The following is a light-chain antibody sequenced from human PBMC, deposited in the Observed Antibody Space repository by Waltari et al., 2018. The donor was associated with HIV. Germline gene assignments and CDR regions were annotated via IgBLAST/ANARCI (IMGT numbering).Light chain of an antibody. CDR3: SSYTSSSVV. V-gene: IGLV2-14*01. CDR2: EVS. Sequence: QSALTQPASVSGSPGQSITLPCPGTSSDAGGFHYVSWYQQNPGKAPKLMIYEVSNRPSGVSNRFSGSKSGNTASLTISGLQAEDEADYYCSSYTSSSVVFGGGTKLTVL. CDR1: SSDAGGFHY. J-gene: IGLJ2*01.